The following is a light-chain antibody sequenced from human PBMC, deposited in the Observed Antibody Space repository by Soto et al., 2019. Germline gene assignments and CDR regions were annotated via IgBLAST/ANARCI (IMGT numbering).Light chain of an antibody. V-gene: IGKV3-20*01. J-gene: IGKJ2*01. CDR1: QSVSSSY. Sequence: EIVLTQSPGTLSLSPGERATLSCRASQSVSSSYLAWYQQRPGQAPRLRIHGASSRATGIPDRFSGSGSGTDFSLTISRLEPEEFAEYYCQQYGSSPYTFGQGTKLEIK. CDR3: QQYGSSPYT. CDR2: GAS.